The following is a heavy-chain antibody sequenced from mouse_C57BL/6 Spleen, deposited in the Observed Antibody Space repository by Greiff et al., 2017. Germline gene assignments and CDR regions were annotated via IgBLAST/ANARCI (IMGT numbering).Heavy chain of an antibody. CDR1: GFTFTDYY. J-gene: IGHJ4*01. CDR2: IRNKANGYTT. CDR3: ARYSGDGYYVRYAMDY. D-gene: IGHD2-3*01. Sequence: EVKLVESGGGLVQPGGSLSLSCAASGFTFTDYYMSWVRQPPGKALEWLGFIRNKANGYTTEYSASVKGRFTISRDNSQSILYLQMNALRAEDSATYYCARYSGDGYYVRYAMDYWGQGTSVTVSS. V-gene: IGHV7-3*01.